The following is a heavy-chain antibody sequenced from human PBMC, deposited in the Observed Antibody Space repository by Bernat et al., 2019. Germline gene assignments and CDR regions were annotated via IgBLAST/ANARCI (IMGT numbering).Heavy chain of an antibody. CDR2: MNPNSGNT. V-gene: IGHV1-8*01. D-gene: IGHD3-10*01. CDR3: ARDLAITMVRGVSYYYYGMDV. CDR1: GYTFTSYD. Sequence: QVQLVQSGAEVKKPGASVKVSCKASGYTFTSYDINWVRQATGQGLEWMGWMNPNSGNTNYAQKLQGRVTMTTDTSTSTAYMELRSLRSDDTAVYYCARDLAITMVRGVSYYYYGMDVWGQGTTVTVSS. J-gene: IGHJ6*02.